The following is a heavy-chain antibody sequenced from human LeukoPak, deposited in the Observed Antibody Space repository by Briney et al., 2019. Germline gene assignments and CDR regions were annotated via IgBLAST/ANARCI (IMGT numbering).Heavy chain of an antibody. CDR2: ISSSSSYI. Sequence: PGGSLRLSCAASGFTFSSYAMSWVRQAPGKGLEWVSSISSSSSYIYYADSVKGRFTISRDNAKNSLYLQMNSLRAEDTAVYYCEIVAWGVSGYWGQGTLVTVSS. V-gene: IGHV3-21*01. CDR3: EIVAWGVSGY. D-gene: IGHD3-16*01. CDR1: GFTFSSYA. J-gene: IGHJ4*02.